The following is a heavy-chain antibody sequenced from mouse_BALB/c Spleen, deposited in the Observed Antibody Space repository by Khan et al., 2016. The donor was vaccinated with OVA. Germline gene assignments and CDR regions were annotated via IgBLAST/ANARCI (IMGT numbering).Heavy chain of an antibody. Sequence: VQLQESGPGLVQPSQSLSITCTVSGFTLTTYGIHWVRQSPGQGLEWLGVIWSGGNADYNAAFISRLSIITDNSKSNVFFKMNSLQADDSAIYYCSRNADRYIFAYWGQGTLVTVSA. CDR2: IWSGGNA. CDR1: GFTLTTYG. CDR3: SRNADRYIFAY. V-gene: IGHV2-4-1*01. J-gene: IGHJ3*01. D-gene: IGHD2-14*01.